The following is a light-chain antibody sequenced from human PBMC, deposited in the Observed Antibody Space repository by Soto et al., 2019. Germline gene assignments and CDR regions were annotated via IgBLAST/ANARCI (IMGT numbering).Light chain of an antibody. V-gene: IGKV3-20*01. Sequence: EIVLTQSPGTLSLSPGERVTLSCRASQSVTRSFLAWYQQKPGQAPRLLIYGASSRATGIPDRFSGSGSGTDVTITISSLEPEDFAVYYCHQYGSSPQAFGPGPKVDIK. J-gene: IGKJ3*01. CDR3: HQYGSSPQA. CDR1: QSVTRSF. CDR2: GAS.